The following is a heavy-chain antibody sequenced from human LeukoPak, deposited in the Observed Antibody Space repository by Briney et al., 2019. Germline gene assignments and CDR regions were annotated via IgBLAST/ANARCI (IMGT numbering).Heavy chain of an antibody. D-gene: IGHD3-22*01. CDR3: ARSYDSIDH. Sequence: PSETLSLTCAVYGGSFSGYYWSWIRQPPGKGLEWIGEINHSGSTNYNPPLKSRVTISVDTSKNQFSLKLTSVTAADTAVYYCARSYDSIDHWGQGTLVTVSS. V-gene: IGHV4-34*01. J-gene: IGHJ4*02. CDR2: INHSGST. CDR1: GGSFSGYY.